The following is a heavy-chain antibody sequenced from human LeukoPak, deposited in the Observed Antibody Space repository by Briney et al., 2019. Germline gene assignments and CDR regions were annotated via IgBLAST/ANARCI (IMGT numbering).Heavy chain of an antibody. CDR1: GFTVSSNY. V-gene: IGHV3-53*01. Sequence: GGSLRLSCAASGFTVSSNYMSWVRQAPGKGLEWVSVIYSGGSTYYADSVKGRFTISRDNSKNTLYLQMNSLRAEDTAVYYCARESYYDSSGLDYWGQGTLVPVSS. D-gene: IGHD3-22*01. CDR2: IYSGGST. J-gene: IGHJ4*02. CDR3: ARESYYDSSGLDY.